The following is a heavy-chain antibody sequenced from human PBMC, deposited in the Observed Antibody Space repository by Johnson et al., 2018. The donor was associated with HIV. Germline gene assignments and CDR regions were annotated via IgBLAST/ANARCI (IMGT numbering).Heavy chain of an antibody. Sequence: VQLVESGGGVVRPGGSLRFSCAASGFTFDDYGMSWVRQAPGKGLEWVSGINWNGGSTGYADSVKGRFTISRDNSKNTLYLQMNSLRTEDTAVYYCATEARGVHGTLRFLEWSDGFDIWGQGTMVIVS. CDR1: GFTFDDYG. V-gene: IGHV3-20*04. CDR2: INWNGGST. D-gene: IGHD3-3*01. CDR3: ATEARGVHGTLRFLEWSDGFDI. J-gene: IGHJ3*02.